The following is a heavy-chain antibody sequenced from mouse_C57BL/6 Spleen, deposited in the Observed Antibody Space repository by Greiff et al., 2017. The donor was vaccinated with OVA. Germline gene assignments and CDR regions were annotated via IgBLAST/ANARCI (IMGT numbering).Heavy chain of an antibody. J-gene: IGHJ1*03. Sequence: EVKLVESGAELVRPGSSVKMSCKTSGYTFTSYGINWVKQRPGQGLEWIGYIYIGNGYTEYNEKFKGKATLTSDTSSSTAYMQLSSLTSEDSAIYFCARNYYGSSYYFDVWGTGTTVTVSS. D-gene: IGHD1-1*01. CDR1: GYTFTSYG. CDR3: ARNYYGSSYYFDV. V-gene: IGHV1-58*01. CDR2: IYIGNGYT.